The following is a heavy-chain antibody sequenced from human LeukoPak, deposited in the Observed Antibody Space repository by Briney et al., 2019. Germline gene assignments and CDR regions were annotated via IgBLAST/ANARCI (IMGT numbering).Heavy chain of an antibody. CDR3: TTDPYYDILTGSSGYFDY. V-gene: IGHV3-48*04. CDR1: GFTVSIYS. Sequence: GGSLRLSCAASGFTVSIYSLNWVRQAPGKGLEWVAYIGRSGDRTTKYADSVKGRFTISRDNAEDSLFLQMNSLRVEDTAVYYCTTDPYYDILTGSSGYFDYWGQGTLVTVSS. J-gene: IGHJ4*02. D-gene: IGHD3-9*01. CDR2: IGRSGDRTT.